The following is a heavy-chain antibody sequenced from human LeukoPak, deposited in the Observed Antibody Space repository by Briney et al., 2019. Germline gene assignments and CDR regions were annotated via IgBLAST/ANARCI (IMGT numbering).Heavy chain of an antibody. CDR1: GFTFSSYA. J-gene: IGHJ4*02. CDR3: ARELSGGSIAAAGSSGVGY. CDR2: ISYDGSNK. Sequence: GGSLRLSCAASGFTFSSYAMHWVRQAPGKGLEWVAVISYDGSNKYYADSVKGRFTISRDNSKNSLYLQMNSLRAEDTAVYYCARELSGGSIAAAGSSGVGYWGQGTLVTVSS. D-gene: IGHD6-13*01. V-gene: IGHV3-30-3*01.